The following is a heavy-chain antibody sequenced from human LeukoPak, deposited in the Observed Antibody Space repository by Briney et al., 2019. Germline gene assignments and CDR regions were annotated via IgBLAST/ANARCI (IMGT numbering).Heavy chain of an antibody. CDR3: ARRFEGFYVVIEAFDF. J-gene: IGHJ3*01. CDR1: GGSISSYY. Sequence: SETLSLTCTVSGGSISSYYWSWIRQLPGKGLEWIGCINYSGSTNYNPSLKNRVTMSVDTSKNQFSLKLSSVTAADTAVYYCARRFEGFYVVIEAFDFWGQGTMVTVSS. CDR2: INYSGST. V-gene: IGHV4-59*08. D-gene: IGHD3-16*01.